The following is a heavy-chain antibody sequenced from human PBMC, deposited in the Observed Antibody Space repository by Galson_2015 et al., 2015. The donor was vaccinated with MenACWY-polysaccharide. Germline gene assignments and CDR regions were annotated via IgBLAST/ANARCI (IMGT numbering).Heavy chain of an antibody. CDR1: GITASGNTFSGSG. CDR2: IQYDGSNK. CDR3: AREGSRIVFHAFDF. D-gene: IGHD2-21*01. Sequence: SLRLSCAASGITASGNTFSGSGMHWVRQAPGKGLGWLAVIQYDGSNKVYADSVKGRFSISRDNSKNTLYLEMKSLRADDTAVYYCAREGSRIVFHAFDFWGQGTMVTVSS. J-gene: IGHJ3*01. V-gene: IGHV3-33*01.